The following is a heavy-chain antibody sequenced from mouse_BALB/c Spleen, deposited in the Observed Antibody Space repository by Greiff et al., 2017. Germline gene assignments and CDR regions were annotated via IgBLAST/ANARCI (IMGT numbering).Heavy chain of an antibody. Sequence: VQLQQSGPGLVQPSQSLSITCTVSGFSLTSYGVHWVRQSPGKGLEWLGVIWSGGSTDYNAAFISRLSISKDNSKSQVFFKMNSLQADDTAIYYCARNGITTVVATGRYFDVWGAGTTVTVSS. D-gene: IGHD1-1*01. CDR2: IWSGGST. V-gene: IGHV2-4-1*01. CDR3: ARNGITTVVATGRYFDV. J-gene: IGHJ1*01. CDR1: GFSLTSYG.